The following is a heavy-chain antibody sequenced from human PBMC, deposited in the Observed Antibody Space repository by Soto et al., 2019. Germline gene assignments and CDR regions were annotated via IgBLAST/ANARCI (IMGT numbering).Heavy chain of an antibody. J-gene: IGHJ4*02. D-gene: IGHD2-2*01. CDR2: INEDGSEK. V-gene: IGHV3-7*04. Sequence: EVQLVESGGGLVQPGGSLRLPCAASAFNFRDYWMSWVRQAPGKGLEWVAKINEDGSEKYYVDSVKGRFTISRDNAKNSLYLQMNSLTVEDTAMYYCARASSSTSGAIDYWGQGTLVTVSS. CDR3: ARASSSTSGAIDY. CDR1: AFNFRDYW.